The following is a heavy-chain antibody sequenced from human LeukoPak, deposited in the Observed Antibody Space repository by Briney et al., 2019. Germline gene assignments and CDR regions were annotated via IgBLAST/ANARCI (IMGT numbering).Heavy chain of an antibody. CDR3: TTDWGLPYCGGDCYLP. Sequence: GGSLRLSCAASGFTFSNAWMSWVRQAPGKGLGWVGRIKSKTDGGTTDYAAPVKGRFTISRDDSKNTLYLQMNSLKAEDTAVYYCTTDWGLPYCGGDCYLPWGQGTLVTVSS. J-gene: IGHJ5*02. V-gene: IGHV3-15*01. CDR1: GFTFSNAW. CDR2: IKSKTDGGTT. D-gene: IGHD2-21*02.